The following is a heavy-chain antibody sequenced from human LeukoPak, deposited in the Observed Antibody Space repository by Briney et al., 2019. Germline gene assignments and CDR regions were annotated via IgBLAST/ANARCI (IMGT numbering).Heavy chain of an antibody. CDR3: AKDVGKWESLHFFDY. J-gene: IGHJ4*02. Sequence: GGSLRLSCAASGFTFSSCGMHWVRQAPGKGLEWVAVISYDGSNKYYADSVKGRFTISRDNSKNTLFLEMNSLRAEDTAVYYCAKDVGKWESLHFFDYWGQGTLVTVSS. CDR1: GFTFSSCG. D-gene: IGHD1-26*01. CDR2: ISYDGSNK. V-gene: IGHV3-30*18.